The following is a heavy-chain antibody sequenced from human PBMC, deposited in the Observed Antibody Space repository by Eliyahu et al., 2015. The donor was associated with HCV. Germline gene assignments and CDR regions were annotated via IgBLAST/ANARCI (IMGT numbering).Heavy chain of an antibody. Sequence: EVQLVESGGGLMQPGGXLRLSCAVSGFTVSNXXXTWVRQAPGKGVEWVSLIYSGGDTYYADSVKGRFTISRDNSKNTLFLQMSSLRAEDTAIYYCARDLWHVGYYGSRTNNGLDVWGQGTTVAVSS. D-gene: IGHD3-10*01. CDR1: GFTVSNXX. V-gene: IGHV3-53*01. CDR3: ARDLWHVGYYGSRTNNGLDV. CDR2: IYSGGDT. J-gene: IGHJ6*02.